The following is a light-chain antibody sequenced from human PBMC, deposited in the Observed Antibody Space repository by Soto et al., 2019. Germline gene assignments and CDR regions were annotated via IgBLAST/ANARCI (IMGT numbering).Light chain of an antibody. CDR3: QQFNSYPLT. V-gene: IGKV1-13*02. J-gene: IGKJ4*01. Sequence: AIQLTQSPSSLSASEGDRVTITCRASQAISSDLVWYQQTPGKGPKLLIYDASTLQSGVPSRFSGSGSGTEFTLTISSMQPVDFVTYFCQQFNSYPLTFGGGTTLEIK. CDR1: QAISSD. CDR2: DAS.